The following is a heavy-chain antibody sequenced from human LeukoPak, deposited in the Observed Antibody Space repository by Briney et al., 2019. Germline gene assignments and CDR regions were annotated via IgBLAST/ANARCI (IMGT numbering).Heavy chain of an antibody. J-gene: IGHJ6*03. CDR3: ARAMVRVSYFYYMDV. CDR2: INHSGST. D-gene: IGHD3-10*01. CDR1: GGSFSGYY. V-gene: IGHV4-34*01. Sequence: PSETLSLTCAVYGGSFSGYYWSWIRQPPGKGLEWIGEINHSGSTHCNPSLKSRVTISLDTSKNQFSLKLSSVTAADTAVYYCARAMVRVSYFYYMDVWGKGTTIIVSS.